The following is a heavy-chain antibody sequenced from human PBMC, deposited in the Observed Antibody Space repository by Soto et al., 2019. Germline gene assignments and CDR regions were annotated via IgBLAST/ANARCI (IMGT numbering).Heavy chain of an antibody. J-gene: IGHJ5*02. V-gene: IGHV4-59*02. CDR2: MYFGGSV. CDR3: ARSYYDSTGFAVDP. CDR1: GASVSHGY. Sequence: QMQLQASGPGLVKPSETLSLTCNVSGASVSHGYWSWIRQPPGKGLEWIGFMYFGGSVNYNPSLTSRATGSVEKSKNQFFMKLTSVTASETAVYYCARSYYDSTGFAVDPWGQGTLVTVSS. D-gene: IGHD3-22*01.